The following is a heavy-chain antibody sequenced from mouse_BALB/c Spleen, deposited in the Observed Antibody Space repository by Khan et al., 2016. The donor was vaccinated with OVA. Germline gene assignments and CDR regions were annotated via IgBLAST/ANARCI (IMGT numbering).Heavy chain of an antibody. V-gene: IGHV9-3-1*01. CDR3: ARVGYNGTMDY. D-gene: IGHD2-14*01. CDR2: INTYSGEP. J-gene: IGHJ4*01. CDR1: GYTFTNHG. Sequence: QIQLVQSGPEQKKPGETVKISCKASGYTFTNHGMNWVKQAPGKGLKWMGWINTYSGEPTYADDFKGRFAFSLETSASTAYLQISNLKNEDTATYFCARVGYNGTMDYWGQGTSVTVSS.